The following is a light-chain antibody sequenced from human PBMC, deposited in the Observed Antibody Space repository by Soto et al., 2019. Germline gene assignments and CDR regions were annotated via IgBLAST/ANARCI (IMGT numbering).Light chain of an antibody. CDR3: QQYNSWPLT. Sequence: EIVMTQSPATLSVSPGERATLSCRASQSVSSNLTWYQQKPGQAPRLLIYGASTRATGIPANFSGSGSGTEFTLTISSLQSEDFAVYYCQQYNSWPLTFGGGTKVEIK. V-gene: IGKV3-15*01. J-gene: IGKJ4*01. CDR2: GAS. CDR1: QSVSSN.